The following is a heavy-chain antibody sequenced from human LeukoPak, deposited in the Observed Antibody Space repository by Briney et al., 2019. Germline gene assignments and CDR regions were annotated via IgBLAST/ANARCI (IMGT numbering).Heavy chain of an antibody. CDR3: AKLHAAGS. CDR2: ISYDGSNK. V-gene: IGHV3-30-3*02. Sequence: GGSLRLSCAASGFTFSSYAMHWVRQAPGKGLEWVAVISYDGSNKYYADSVKGRFTISRDNSKNTLYLQMNSLRAEDTAVYYCAKLHAAGSWGQGTLVTVSS. CDR1: GFTFSSYA. D-gene: IGHD6-13*01. J-gene: IGHJ5*02.